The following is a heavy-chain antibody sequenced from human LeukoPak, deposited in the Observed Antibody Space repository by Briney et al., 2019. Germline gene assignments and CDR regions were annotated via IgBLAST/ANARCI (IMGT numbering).Heavy chain of an antibody. J-gene: IGHJ4*02. D-gene: IGHD3-10*01. V-gene: IGHV3-66*01. CDR2: IYSGGST. CDR1: GFTVSSNY. Sequence: PGGSLRLSCAASGFTVSSNYMSWVRQAPGKGLEWVSVIYSGGSTYYADSVKGRFTISRDNSKNTLYLQMNSLRAEDTAVYYCARGLGSGSYYKGGYWGQGTLVTVSS. CDR3: ARGLGSGSYYKGGY.